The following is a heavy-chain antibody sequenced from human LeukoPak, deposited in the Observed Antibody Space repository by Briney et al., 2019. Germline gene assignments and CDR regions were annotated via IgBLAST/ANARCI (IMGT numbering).Heavy chain of an antibody. CDR3: ARDRYGDGFAHLDY. Sequence: GAPVKGCCKASGYTFTSYAIHWVRQAPGQGLEWMGWITPSGGTDYPQKFQGRVAITWDTSITTAYMDLSRLTSDDTAVYYCARDRYGDGFAHLDYWGQGALLTVSS. CDR2: ITPSGGT. CDR1: GYTFTSYA. V-gene: IGHV1-2*02. D-gene: IGHD5-24*01. J-gene: IGHJ4*02.